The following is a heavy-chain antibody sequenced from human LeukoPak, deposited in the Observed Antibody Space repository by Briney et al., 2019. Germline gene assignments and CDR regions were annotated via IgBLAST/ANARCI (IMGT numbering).Heavy chain of an antibody. CDR3: ARGDFWSGYTSQDY. J-gene: IGHJ4*02. V-gene: IGHV3-74*01. CDR1: GFTFSSYW. D-gene: IGHD3-3*01. Sequence: PGGSLRLSCAASGFTFSSYWMHWVRQAPGKGLVWVSRINSDGSSTSYADSVKGRFTISRDNAKNTLYLQMNSLRAEDTAVYYCARGDFWSGYTSQDYWGQGTLVTVSS. CDR2: INSDGSST.